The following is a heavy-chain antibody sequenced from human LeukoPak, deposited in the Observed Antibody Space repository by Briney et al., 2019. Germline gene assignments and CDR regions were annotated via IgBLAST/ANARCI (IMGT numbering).Heavy chain of an antibody. Sequence: SETLSLTCAVSGGSISSGGYSWSWIRQPPGKGLEWIEYISHSGSTYYSPSLKSRVTISVDRSKNQFSLELTSVTAADTAVYYCARYSSTWPYWYFDLWGRGTLVTVSS. CDR3: ARYSSTWPYWYFDL. D-gene: IGHD6-13*01. J-gene: IGHJ2*01. V-gene: IGHV4-30-2*01. CDR1: GGSISSGGYS. CDR2: ISHSGST.